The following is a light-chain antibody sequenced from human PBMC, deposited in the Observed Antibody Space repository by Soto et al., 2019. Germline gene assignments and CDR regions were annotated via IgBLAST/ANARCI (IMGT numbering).Light chain of an antibody. Sequence: DIQMTQSPSSLSASVGDRVTIICQASQDISNYLNWYQQKPGKATKLLIYVASSLPSGVPSRVSGSGSGTEVTLTIRSLQPEDFATYYGQQSYITPFAFGPGTKVDI. J-gene: IGKJ3*01. CDR3: QQSYITPFA. CDR2: VAS. CDR1: QDISNY. V-gene: IGKV1-39*01.